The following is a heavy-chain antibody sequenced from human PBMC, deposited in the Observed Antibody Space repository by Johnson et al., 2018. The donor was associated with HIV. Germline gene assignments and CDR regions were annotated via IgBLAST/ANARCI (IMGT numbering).Heavy chain of an antibody. Sequence: QVQLVESGGGVVQPGTSLRLSCAASGFTFSTYAMFWVRQAPGKGLEWVAVISHDGSNKYYGDSVKGRFTISRDNSKNMLFLQMNSLRAEDKAVYYCARGGVYKQFLAFDAFDIWGQGTMVTVSS. D-gene: IGHD6-13*01. CDR3: ARGGVYKQFLAFDAFDI. J-gene: IGHJ3*02. CDR1: GFTFSTYA. CDR2: ISHDGSNK. V-gene: IGHV3-30-3*01.